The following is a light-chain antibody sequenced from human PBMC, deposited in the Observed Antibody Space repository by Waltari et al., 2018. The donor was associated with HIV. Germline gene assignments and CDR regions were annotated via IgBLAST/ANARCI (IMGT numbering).Light chain of an antibody. CDR2: GSS. V-gene: IGLV1-44*01. CDR1: FSNIGSNT. J-gene: IGLJ1*01. CDR3: AVWDDSLSEYV. Sequence: QSVLTQPPSASGAPGQRVTISCSGSFSNIGSNTVNWYQQLPGTAPRLLIYGSSPRPAGVPDRFSGSRSDTSASLDISGLHSEDEGDYYCAVWDDSLSEYVFATGTKVFVL.